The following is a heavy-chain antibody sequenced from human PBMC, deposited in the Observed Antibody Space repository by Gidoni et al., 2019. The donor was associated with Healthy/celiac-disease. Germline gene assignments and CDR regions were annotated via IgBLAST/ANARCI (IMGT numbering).Heavy chain of an antibody. D-gene: IGHD3-3*01. Sequence: QVQLQQWGAGLLKPSETLSLTCAVYGGSFSGYYWRWIRQPPGKGLEWIGEINHSGSTNYNPSLKSRVTISVDTSKNQFSLKLSSVTAADTAVYYCARDSGSGVTIFGVVIEAPGYGMDVWGQGTTVTVSS. V-gene: IGHV4-34*01. CDR2: INHSGST. CDR1: GGSFSGYY. CDR3: ARDSGSGVTIFGVVIEAPGYGMDV. J-gene: IGHJ6*02.